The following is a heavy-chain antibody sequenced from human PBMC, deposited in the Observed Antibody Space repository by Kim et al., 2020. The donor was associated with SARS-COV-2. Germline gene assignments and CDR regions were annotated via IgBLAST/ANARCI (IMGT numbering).Heavy chain of an antibody. J-gene: IGHJ4*02. D-gene: IGHD6-13*01. V-gene: IGHV3-7*01. Sequence: YVDFVKGRFTISRDNAKHSLYLQMNSLRIEDTALYYCARTGYSSNSIDYWGQGTLVTVSS. CDR3: ARTGYSSNSIDY.